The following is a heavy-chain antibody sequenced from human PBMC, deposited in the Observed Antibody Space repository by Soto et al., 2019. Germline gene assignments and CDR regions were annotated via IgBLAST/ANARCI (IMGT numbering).Heavy chain of an antibody. D-gene: IGHD7-27*01. CDR1: GGSISSYY. J-gene: IGHJ4*02. Sequence: QLQLQESGPGLVKPSETLSLTCTVSGGSISSYYWGWIRRPPGKGLEWIGSIYYSGSTYYNPSLKSRVTISVDTSTIPFSLKLGSVTAADTAVYYCARRWGYSFDYWGQGTLVTVSS. CDR3: ARRWGYSFDY. CDR2: IYYSGST. V-gene: IGHV4-39*01.